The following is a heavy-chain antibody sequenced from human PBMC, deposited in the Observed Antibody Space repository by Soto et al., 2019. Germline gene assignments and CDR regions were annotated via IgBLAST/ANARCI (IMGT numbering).Heavy chain of an antibody. V-gene: IGHV1-69*12. CDR2: IIPIFGTA. D-gene: IGHD2-15*01. CDR1: GGTFSSYA. Sequence: QVQLVQSGAEVKKPGSSVKVSCKASGGTFSSYAISWVRQAPGQGLEWMGGIIPIFGTANYAQNFQGRVTITAHESTRTAYMELSRLRCEDTAFYYCAREVVVAATGWFDPGGPGTLVTVAS. J-gene: IGHJ5*02. CDR3: AREVVVAATGWFDP.